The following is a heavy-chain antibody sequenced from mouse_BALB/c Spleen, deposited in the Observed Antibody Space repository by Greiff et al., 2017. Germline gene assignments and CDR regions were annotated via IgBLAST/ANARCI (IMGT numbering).Heavy chain of an antibody. V-gene: IGHV14-1*02. CDR1: GFNIKDYY. Sequence: VQLKESGAELVRPGALVKLSCKASGFNIKDYYMHWVKQRPEQGLEWIGWIDPENGNTIYDPKFQGKASITADTSSNTAYLQLSSLTSEDTAVYYCARYYRYDGTRFAYWGQGTLVTVSA. CDR2: IDPENGNT. D-gene: IGHD2-14*01. J-gene: IGHJ3*01. CDR3: ARYYRYDGTRFAY.